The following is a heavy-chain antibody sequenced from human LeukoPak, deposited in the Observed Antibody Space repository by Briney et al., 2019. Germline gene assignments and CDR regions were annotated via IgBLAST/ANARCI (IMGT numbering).Heavy chain of an antibody. CDR3: ASGRGGI. D-gene: IGHD3-16*01. CDR2: TNTDGSST. Sequence: GGSLRLSCEASGFTFSHIWMHWVRQAPGKGLVWVSRTNTDGSSTNYMDSVKGRFTVSRDNAKNTIYLQMNSLRAEDTAVYYCASGRGGIWGKGTTVTVSS. V-gene: IGHV3-74*01. CDR1: GFTFSHIW. J-gene: IGHJ6*04.